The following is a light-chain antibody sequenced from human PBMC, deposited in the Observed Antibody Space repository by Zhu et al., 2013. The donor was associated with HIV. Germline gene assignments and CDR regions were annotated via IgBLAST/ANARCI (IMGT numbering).Light chain of an antibody. CDR2: KAS. Sequence: DIQMTQSPSSLSASVGDRVTITCRASQSISSWLAWYQQKQGNAPKLLIYKASSLESGVPSRFSGSGSGTEFTLTIRSLQPDDFATYYCQQYDTYPLTFGPGTKVDVK. J-gene: IGKJ3*01. CDR3: QQYDTYPLT. CDR1: QSISSW. V-gene: IGKV1-5*03.